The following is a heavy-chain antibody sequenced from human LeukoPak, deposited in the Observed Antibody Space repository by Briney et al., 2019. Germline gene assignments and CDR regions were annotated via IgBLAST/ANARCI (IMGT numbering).Heavy chain of an antibody. Sequence: PSETLSLTCTVSGGSISSYYWSWIRQPPGKGLEWIGYIYYSGSTNYNPSLKSRVTISVDTSKNQFSLKLSSVTAADTAVYYCARVRFNYYDSSGYLDYWGQGTLVTVSS. CDR3: ARVRFNYYDSSGYLDY. D-gene: IGHD3-22*01. J-gene: IGHJ4*02. V-gene: IGHV4-59*12. CDR1: GGSISSYY. CDR2: IYYSGST.